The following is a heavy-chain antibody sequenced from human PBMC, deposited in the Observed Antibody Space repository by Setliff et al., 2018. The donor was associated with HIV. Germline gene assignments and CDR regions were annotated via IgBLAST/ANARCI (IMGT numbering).Heavy chain of an antibody. CDR1: GDSISSYC. V-gene: IGHV4-59*01. CDR3: ARGDGYRGNDAYYDSGMDV. CDR2: IYYSGST. D-gene: IGHD5-12*01. Sequence: SETLSLTCTVSGDSISSYCWSWIRHPPGKGLEWISYIYYSGSTKYNPSLKSRVTISLDTSKNQFSLNLRSVTAADTAVYYCARGDGYRGNDAYYDSGMDVWGQGITVTVSS. J-gene: IGHJ6*02.